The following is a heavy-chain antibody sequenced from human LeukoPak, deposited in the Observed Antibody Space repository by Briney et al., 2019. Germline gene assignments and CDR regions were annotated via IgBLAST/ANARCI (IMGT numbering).Heavy chain of an antibody. J-gene: IGHJ5*02. CDR3: AKDRELLFAHCWFDL. CDR1: GFTFVTYA. Sequence: PGGSLRLPCAASGFTFVTYAMSWVRQAPGKGLEWVGGISISSVDSYYADSVKGRFSISRDDSKSTLYLQMDRLTDEDTAVYYCAKDRELLFAHCWFDLWGQGTLVTVSS. D-gene: IGHD3-10*01. CDR2: ISISSVDS. V-gene: IGHV3-23*01.